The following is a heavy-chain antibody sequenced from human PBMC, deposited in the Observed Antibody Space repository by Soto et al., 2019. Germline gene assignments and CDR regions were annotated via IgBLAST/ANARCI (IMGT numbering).Heavy chain of an antibody. Sequence: GGSLRLSCAASGFTFSSYAMSWVHQAPGKGLEWVSAISGSGGSTYYADSVKGRFTISRDNSKNTLYLQMNSLRAEDTAVYYCAKSYHYGSGSYYKFAPTWFDPWGQGTLVTVS. V-gene: IGHV3-23*01. D-gene: IGHD3-10*01. J-gene: IGHJ5*02. CDR3: AKSYHYGSGSYYKFAPTWFDP. CDR1: GFTFSSYA. CDR2: ISGSGGST.